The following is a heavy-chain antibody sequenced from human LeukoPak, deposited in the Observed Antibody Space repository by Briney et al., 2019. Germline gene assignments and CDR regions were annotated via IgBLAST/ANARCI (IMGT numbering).Heavy chain of an antibody. CDR3: AKDRCSNGIGCYYYYMDV. V-gene: IGHV3-30*02. J-gene: IGHJ6*03. Sequence: GGSLRLSCAASGFTSSSYEMNWVRQAPGKGLEWVAYIQYDGSNQQYADSVKGRFSISRDNSKNILYLQMNSLRAEDTAVYYCAKDRCSNGIGCYYYYMDVWGKGTTVTISS. CDR2: IQYDGSNQ. CDR1: GFTSSSYE. D-gene: IGHD2-8*01.